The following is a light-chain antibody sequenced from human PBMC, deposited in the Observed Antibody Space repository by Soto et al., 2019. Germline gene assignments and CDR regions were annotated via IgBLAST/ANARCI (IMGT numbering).Light chain of an antibody. Sequence: QSALTQPASVSGSPGQSITISCTGPSNGVGSYNLVSLYQQHPGKAPKLMIYEVSKRPSGVSNRFSGSKSGNTASLTISGLQAEDEADYYCCSYASSSTWVFGGGTKLTVL. V-gene: IGLV2-23*02. CDR3: CSYASSSTWV. CDR1: SNGVGSYNL. CDR2: EVS. J-gene: IGLJ3*02.